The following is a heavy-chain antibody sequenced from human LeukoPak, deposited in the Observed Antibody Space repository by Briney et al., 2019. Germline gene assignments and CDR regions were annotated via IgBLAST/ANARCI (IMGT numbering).Heavy chain of an antibody. V-gene: IGHV5-51*01. Sequence: GESLKISCKGSGYDFSRYWIGWVRQMPGKGLEGMGIIHPGDSDTRYRPSFQCQVTISDDKSISTAYLKWSSLKASATAMYYCARGGAVVPGVLFDYWGQGTLVTVSS. CDR1: GYDFSRYW. D-gene: IGHD2-2*01. CDR3: ARGGAVVPGVLFDY. J-gene: IGHJ4*02. CDR2: IHPGDSDT.